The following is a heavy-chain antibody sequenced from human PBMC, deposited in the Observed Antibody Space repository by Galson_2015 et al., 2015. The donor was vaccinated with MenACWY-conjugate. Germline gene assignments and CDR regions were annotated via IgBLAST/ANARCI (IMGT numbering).Heavy chain of an antibody. CDR2: IKSQTDGGKT. CDR1: GFTFGNYY. J-gene: IGHJ6*03. CDR3: TTHKPDSWGGLLFHFYMDV. Sequence: SLRLSCAASGFTFGNYYMSFIRQAPGKGLEWVGRIKSQTDGGKTDYAAPVKGRFTISRDDSKNTLYPQMNSLKIEDTAVYYCTTHKPDSWGGLLFHFYMDVWGKGTTVTVSS. V-gene: IGHV3-15*01. D-gene: IGHD2-21*01.